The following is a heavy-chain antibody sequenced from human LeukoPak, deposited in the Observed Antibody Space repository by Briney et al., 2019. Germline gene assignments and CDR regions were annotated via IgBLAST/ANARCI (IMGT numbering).Heavy chain of an antibody. CDR2: ISHDGSNK. CDR1: GFTFNNYA. D-gene: IGHD6-19*01. J-gene: IGHJ6*02. Sequence: PGGSLRLSCAASGFTFNNYAIHWVRQAPGKGLEWVAVISHDGSNKYYADSVKGRLTISRDNSKNTLYVQMNSLRAEDTAVYYCARGTPSSSGWLYYGMDVWGQGTTVTVSS. CDR3: ARGTPSSSGWLYYGMDV. V-gene: IGHV3-30-3*01.